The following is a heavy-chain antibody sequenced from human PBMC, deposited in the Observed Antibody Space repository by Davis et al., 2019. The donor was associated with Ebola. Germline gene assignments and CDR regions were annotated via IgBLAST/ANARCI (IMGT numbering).Heavy chain of an antibody. J-gene: IGHJ4*02. CDR1: GFTFSSYS. D-gene: IGHD5-18*01. V-gene: IGHV3-21*04. Sequence: GESLKISCAASGFTFSSYSMNWVRQAPGKGLEWVSSISSSSSYIYYADSVKGRFTISRDNAKNSLHLQMNSLRAEDTAFYYCAKDYAGYSYAFDYWGQGTLVTVSS. CDR3: AKDYAGYSYAFDY. CDR2: ISSSSSYI.